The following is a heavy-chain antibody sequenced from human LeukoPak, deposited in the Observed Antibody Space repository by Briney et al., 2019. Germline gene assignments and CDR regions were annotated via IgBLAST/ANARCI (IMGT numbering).Heavy chain of an antibody. Sequence: SETLSLTCAVYGGSFSNYYWSWIRQPPGKGLEWIGEINHSGSTNYNPSLKSRVTISVDTSKNQFSLKLSSVTAADTAVYYCARGSSWYGGINFDYWGQGTLVTVSS. CDR3: ARGSSWYGGINFDY. D-gene: IGHD6-13*01. CDR1: GGSFSNYY. V-gene: IGHV4-34*01. J-gene: IGHJ4*02. CDR2: INHSGST.